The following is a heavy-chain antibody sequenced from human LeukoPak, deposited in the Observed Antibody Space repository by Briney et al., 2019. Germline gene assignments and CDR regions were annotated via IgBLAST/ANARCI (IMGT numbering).Heavy chain of an antibody. CDR3: AKGLPPHCSTSCCFAGRSLDV. CDR2: LSDSGGYT. CDR1: GFTFSSYA. J-gene: IGHJ6*02. Sequence: GGSLRLSCAASGFTFSSYAMSWVRQAPGKGLEWVSALSDSGGYTYYADSVKGRFTISRDNSKNTLYLQMNSLRAEDTAVYYCAKGLPPHCSTSCCFAGRSLDVWGQGTTVTVSS. V-gene: IGHV3-23*01. D-gene: IGHD2-2*01.